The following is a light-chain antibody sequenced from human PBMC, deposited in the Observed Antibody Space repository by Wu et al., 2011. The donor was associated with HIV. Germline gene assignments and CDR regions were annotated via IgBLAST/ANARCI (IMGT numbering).Light chain of an antibody. CDR3: QQHTNWPLT. CDR2: GAS. CDR1: QSVSSSY. Sequence: EIVLTQSPGTLSLSPGERATLSCRASQSVSSSYLAWYQQKPGQAPRLLIYGASRRATGIPDRVSGSGSGTDFTLTISSLQPEDFATYYCQQHTNWPLTFGQGTRLEI. V-gene: IGKV3D-20*02. J-gene: IGKJ5*01.